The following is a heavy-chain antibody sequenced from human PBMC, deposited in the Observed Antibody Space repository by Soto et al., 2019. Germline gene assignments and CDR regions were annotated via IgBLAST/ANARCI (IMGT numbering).Heavy chain of an antibody. CDR1: GFTFSSYA. CDR3: AKDPWDGSGPPSYGY. CDR2: ISGSGGST. V-gene: IGHV3-23*01. D-gene: IGHD3-10*01. Sequence: GGSLRLSCAASGFTFSSYAMSWVRQAPGKGLEWVSAISGSGGSTYYADSVKGRFTISRDNSKNTLYLQMNSLRAEDTAVYYCAKDPWDGSGPPSYGYWGRGTLVTVSS. J-gene: IGHJ4*02.